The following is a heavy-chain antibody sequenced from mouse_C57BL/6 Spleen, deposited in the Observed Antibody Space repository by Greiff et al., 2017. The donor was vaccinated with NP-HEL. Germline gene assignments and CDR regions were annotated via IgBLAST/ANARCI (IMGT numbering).Heavy chain of an antibody. V-gene: IGHV1-19*01. CDR2: INPYNGGT. Sequence: DVQLVESGPVLVKPGASVKMSCKASGYTFTDYYMNWVKQSHGKSLEWIGVINPYNGGTSYNQKFKGKATLTVDKSSSTAYMELNSLTSEDSAVYYCARRGTTVVVPFDYWGQGTTLTVSS. CDR3: ARRGTTVVVPFDY. J-gene: IGHJ2*01. D-gene: IGHD1-1*01. CDR1: GYTFTDYY.